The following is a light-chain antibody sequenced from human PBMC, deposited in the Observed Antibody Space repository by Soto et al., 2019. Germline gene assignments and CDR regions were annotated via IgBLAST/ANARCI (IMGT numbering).Light chain of an antibody. V-gene: IGKV1-5*01. J-gene: IGKJ4*01. CDR1: QSISSW. Sequence: DIQMTQSPSTLSASLRDRITNTCRASQSISSWLAWYQQKPGKAPKLLIYDASSLESGVPSRFSGSGSGTEFTLTISSLQPDDFATYYCQQYNSYSLTFGGGTKVEIK. CDR2: DAS. CDR3: QQYNSYSLT.